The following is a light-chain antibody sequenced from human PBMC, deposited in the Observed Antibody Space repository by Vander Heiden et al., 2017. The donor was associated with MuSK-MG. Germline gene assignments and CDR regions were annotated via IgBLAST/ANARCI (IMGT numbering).Light chain of an antibody. CDR2: DVS. J-gene: IGLJ1*01. Sequence: QSALTHPRCVSGSAGQPVTLACTGTSGDVVGYKYVSWYQQHPGKSPQLLIYDVSKRPSGVPDRFSGSKSGNTASLTISGPQAEDEADYYCCSYAGSYTFVFGTGTKVTVL. V-gene: IGLV2-11*01. CDR1: SGDVVGYKY. CDR3: CSYAGSYTFV.